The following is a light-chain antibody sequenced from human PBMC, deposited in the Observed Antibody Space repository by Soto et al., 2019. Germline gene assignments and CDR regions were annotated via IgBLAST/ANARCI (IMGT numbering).Light chain of an antibody. CDR1: QSVSSY. CDR2: DAS. CDR3: QQDYNLPRT. V-gene: IGKV3-11*01. J-gene: IGKJ1*01. Sequence: EIVLTQSPATLSLSPGERATLSCRASQSVSSYLAWYQQKPGQAPRLLIYDASNRATGIPARFSGSGSGTDFTLTISSLQPEDFAVYYCQQDYNLPRTFGQGTKVEIK.